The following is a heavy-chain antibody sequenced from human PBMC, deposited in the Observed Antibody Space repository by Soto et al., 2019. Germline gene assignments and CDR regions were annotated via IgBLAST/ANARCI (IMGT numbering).Heavy chain of an antibody. CDR1: GFTFSDYY. D-gene: IGHD3-3*01. V-gene: IGHV3-11*01. J-gene: IGHJ5*02. CDR2: ISSSGSTI. CDR3: ARAELRFLEWSTNILFDP. Sequence: GGSLRLSCAASGFTFSDYYMSWIRQAPGKGLEWVSYISSSGSTIYYADSVKGRFTISRDDAKNSFYLQMNSLRAEDTAVYYCARAELRFLEWSTNILFDPWGQGTLVTVSS.